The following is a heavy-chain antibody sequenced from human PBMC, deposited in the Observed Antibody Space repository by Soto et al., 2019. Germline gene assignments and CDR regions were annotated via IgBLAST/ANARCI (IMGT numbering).Heavy chain of an antibody. Sequence: QVQLVQSGAEVKKPGASVKVSCKASGYTFTSSGISWVRQAPGQGLEWMGWISAYNGNTNYAQKLQGRVTMTTDTSTSTAYMELRSLRSDDTAVYYCARDCSYYDSSGCFDYWGQGTLVTVSS. CDR1: GYTFTSSG. CDR2: ISAYNGNT. J-gene: IGHJ4*02. V-gene: IGHV1-18*01. D-gene: IGHD3-22*01. CDR3: ARDCSYYDSSGCFDY.